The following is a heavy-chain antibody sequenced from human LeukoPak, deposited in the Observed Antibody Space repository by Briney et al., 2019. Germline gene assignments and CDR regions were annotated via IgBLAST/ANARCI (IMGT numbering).Heavy chain of an antibody. D-gene: IGHD2-2*01. Sequence: ASVKVSCKASGYTFTGYYMHWVRQAPGQGLEWVGWINPNSGGTNYAQKFQGRVAMTRDTSISTAYMELSRLRSDDTAVYYCARDCSSTSCPLGAFDIWGQGTMVTVSS. CDR3: ARDCSSTSCPLGAFDI. CDR1: GYTFTGYY. V-gene: IGHV1-2*02. J-gene: IGHJ3*02. CDR2: INPNSGGT.